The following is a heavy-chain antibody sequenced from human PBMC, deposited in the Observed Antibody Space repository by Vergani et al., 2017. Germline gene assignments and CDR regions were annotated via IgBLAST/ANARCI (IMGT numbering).Heavy chain of an antibody. J-gene: IGHJ6*02. V-gene: IGHV3-15*01. D-gene: IGHD2-21*02. CDR1: GFTFSDHY. CDR2: IKSKTVGGTT. CDR3: TTDDCGGDCYYYYGMDV. Sequence: VQLVESGGGLVKPGGSLRLSCAASGFTFSDHYMSWIRQAPGKGLEWVGRIKSKTVGGTTDYAAPVKGRFTISRDDSKNTLYLQMNSLKTEDTAVYYCTTDDCGGDCYYYYGMDVWGQGTTVTVSS.